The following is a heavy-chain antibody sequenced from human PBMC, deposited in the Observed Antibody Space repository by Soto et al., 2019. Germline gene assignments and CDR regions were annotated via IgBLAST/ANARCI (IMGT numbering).Heavy chain of an antibody. Sequence: QVQLVQSGAEVKKPGSSVKVSCKASGGTFSSYAISWVRQAPGQGLEWMGGIIPIFGTANYAQKFQGRVTITADESTITAYMERSSLRSEDTAVYYCARSEYYDSSGYYDYWGQGTLVTVSS. CDR2: IIPIFGTA. CDR1: GGTFSSYA. D-gene: IGHD3-22*01. CDR3: ARSEYYDSSGYYDY. J-gene: IGHJ4*02. V-gene: IGHV1-69*12.